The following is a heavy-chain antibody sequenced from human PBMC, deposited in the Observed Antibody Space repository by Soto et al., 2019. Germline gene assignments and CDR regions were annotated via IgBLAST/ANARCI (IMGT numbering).Heavy chain of an antibody. D-gene: IGHD1-26*01. Sequence: GGSLRLSCAASGFTFSSYAMHWVRQAPGKGLEWVAVISYDGSNKYYADSVKGRFTISRDNSKNTLYLQMNSLRAEDTAVYYCAREWWEQTPRPYYYYGMDVWGQGTTVTVSS. CDR1: GFTFSSYA. CDR2: ISYDGSNK. CDR3: AREWWEQTPRPYYYYGMDV. V-gene: IGHV3-30-3*01. J-gene: IGHJ6*02.